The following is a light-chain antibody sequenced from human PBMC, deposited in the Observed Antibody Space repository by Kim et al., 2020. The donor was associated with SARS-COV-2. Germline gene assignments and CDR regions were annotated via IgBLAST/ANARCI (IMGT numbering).Light chain of an antibody. Sequence: SVSPGERATLSCTARQSVTTDLAWYQHKPGQAPRLLISDASARATGLPVRFSGSGSGTEFTLTITSLQSEDFAVYFCQQYNKWPYTFGQGTKLEI. CDR3: QQYNKWPYT. CDR1: QSVTTD. CDR2: DAS. J-gene: IGKJ2*01. V-gene: IGKV3-15*01.